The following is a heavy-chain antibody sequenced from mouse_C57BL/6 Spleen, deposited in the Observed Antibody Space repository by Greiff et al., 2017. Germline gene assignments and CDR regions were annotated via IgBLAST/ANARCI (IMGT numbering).Heavy chain of an antibody. Sequence: VQLKESGAELVRPGASVKLSCTASGFNIKDDYMHWVKQRPEQGLEWIGWIDPENGDTEYASKFQGKATITADTSSNTAYLQLSSLTSEDTAVYYCTTTAQAPWFAYWGQGTLVTVSA. CDR2: IDPENGDT. CDR3: TTTAQAPWFAY. V-gene: IGHV14-4*01. J-gene: IGHJ3*01. CDR1: GFNIKDDY. D-gene: IGHD3-2*02.